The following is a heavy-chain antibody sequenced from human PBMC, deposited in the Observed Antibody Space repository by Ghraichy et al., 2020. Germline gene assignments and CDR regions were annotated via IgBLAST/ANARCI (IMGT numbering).Heavy chain of an antibody. V-gene: IGHV3-7*01. J-gene: IGHJ4*02. CDR1: GFTFDGSW. Sequence: GESLNIYCATSGFTFDGSWMSWVRQAPGGGLEWLANIDPVGGETYYVDSVKGRFTIFIDNAKNTLYLQMSGLRAEDTAMYFCTRALHWGQGALVTVSS. CDR3: TRALH. CDR2: IDPVGGET.